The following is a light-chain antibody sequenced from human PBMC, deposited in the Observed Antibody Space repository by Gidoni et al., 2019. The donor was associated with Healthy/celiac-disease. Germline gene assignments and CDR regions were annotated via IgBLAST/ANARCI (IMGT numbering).Light chain of an antibody. CDR1: QGISSY. V-gene: IGKV1-9*01. Sequence: DIPLTQSPSFLSASVGDRVNITCRASQGISSYLDLYQQKPGKAPKHLIYDASTMQSGVPPRFSGSGSWTEFTLTISSLQPEDSATNYCQQHNNCPPCTFGQGTKLEIK. CDR3: QQHNNCPPCT. CDR2: DAS. J-gene: IGKJ2*02.